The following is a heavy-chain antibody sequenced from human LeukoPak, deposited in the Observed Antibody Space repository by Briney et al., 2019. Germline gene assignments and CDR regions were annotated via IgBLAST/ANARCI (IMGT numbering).Heavy chain of an antibody. J-gene: IGHJ4*02. D-gene: IGHD2-15*01. CDR1: GFTFTSSA. CDR2: IVVGSGNT. V-gene: IGHV1-58*02. CDR3: ARVVVSRNFLLDY. Sequence: SVKVSCKASGFTFTSSAMQWVRQARGQRLEWIGWIVVGSGNTNYAQKFQGRVTMTRDTSISTAYMELSRLRSDDTAVYYCARVVVSRNFLLDYWGQGTLVTVSS.